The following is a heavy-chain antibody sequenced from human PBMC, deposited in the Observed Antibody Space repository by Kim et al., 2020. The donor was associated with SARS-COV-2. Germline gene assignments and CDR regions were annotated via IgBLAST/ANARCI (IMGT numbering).Heavy chain of an antibody. D-gene: IGHD3-10*01. CDR2: IYYSGST. CDR3: ARDRMVRGVFAFDI. CDR1: GGSISSGGYY. V-gene: IGHV4-31*03. J-gene: IGHJ3*02. Sequence: SETLSLTCTVSGGSISSGGYYWSWIRQHPGKGLEWIGYIYYSGSTYYNPSLKSRVTISVDTSKNQFSLKLSSVTAADTAVYYCARDRMVRGVFAFDICGQGTMVTVSS.